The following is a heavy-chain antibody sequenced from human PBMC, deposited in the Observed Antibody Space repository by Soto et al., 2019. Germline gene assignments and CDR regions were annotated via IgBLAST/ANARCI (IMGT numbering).Heavy chain of an antibody. CDR3: ARAAGYCSGGSCYHRPYFDY. J-gene: IGHJ4*02. CDR1: GFTFSDYY. Sequence: GGSLRLSCAASGFTFSDYYMSWIRQAPGKGLEWVSYISSSGSTIYYADSVKGRFTISRDNAKNSVYLQMNSLRAEDTAVYYCARAAGYCSGGSCYHRPYFDYWGQGTLVTVSS. V-gene: IGHV3-11*01. CDR2: ISSSGSTI. D-gene: IGHD2-15*01.